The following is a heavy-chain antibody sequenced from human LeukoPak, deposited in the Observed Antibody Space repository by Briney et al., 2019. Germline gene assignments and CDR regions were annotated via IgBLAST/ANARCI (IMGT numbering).Heavy chain of an antibody. J-gene: IGHJ5*02. D-gene: IGHD5-24*01. CDR1: GGSISSYY. CDR2: IYYSRST. V-gene: IGHV4-59*01. Sequence: SETLSLTCTVSGGSISSYYWSWIRQPPGKGLEWIGYIYYSRSTNYNPSLKSRVTISVDTSKNQFSLKLSSVTAADTAVYYCARDGYNYGLDPWGQGTLVTVSS. CDR3: ARDGYNYGLDP.